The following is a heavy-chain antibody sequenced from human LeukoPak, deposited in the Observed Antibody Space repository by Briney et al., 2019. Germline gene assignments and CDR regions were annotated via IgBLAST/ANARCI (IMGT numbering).Heavy chain of an antibody. D-gene: IGHD3-22*01. CDR2: IYYSGST. J-gene: IGHJ6*02. CDR1: GGSISSGGYY. Sequence: SETLSLTCTVSGGSISSGGYYWRWIRRHPGKGLEWIGYIYYSGSTHYNPSLKSRVTISVDTSKNQFSLKLSSVTAADTAVYYCARERYYDSSGYYYGMDVWGRGTPVTVSS. CDR3: ARERYYDSSGYYYGMDV. V-gene: IGHV4-31*03.